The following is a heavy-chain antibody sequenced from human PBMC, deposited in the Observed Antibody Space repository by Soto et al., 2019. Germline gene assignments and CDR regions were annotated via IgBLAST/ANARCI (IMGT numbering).Heavy chain of an antibody. CDR3: TRRLSRWLKSEEDPREDFDY. Sequence: QVRLVQSGAEVKKPGASVKVSCKTSGYIFASHDINWVRQASGQGLEWMGWMNPTSGNTGYAQKFQDRVTLTRDTSMKTAYTELSSLRSDDTAVYYCTRRLSRWLKSEEDPREDFDYWGQGTLVSVAS. CDR2: MNPTSGNT. J-gene: IGHJ4*02. V-gene: IGHV1-8*01. CDR1: GYIFASHD. D-gene: IGHD3-16*02.